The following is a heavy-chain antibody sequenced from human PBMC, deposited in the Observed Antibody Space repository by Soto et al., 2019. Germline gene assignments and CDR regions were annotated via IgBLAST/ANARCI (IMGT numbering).Heavy chain of an antibody. CDR2: IWYDGSNK. CDR1: GFTFSSYG. V-gene: IGHV3-33*01. D-gene: IGHD3-16*01. J-gene: IGHJ6*02. CDR3: ARDSLGGIYGMDV. Sequence: GGSLRLSCAASGFTFSSYGMHWVRQAPGKGLEWVAVIWYDGSNKYYADSVKGRFTISRDNSKNTLYLQMNSLRAEDTAVYYCARDSLGGIYGMDVWGQGTTVTVSS.